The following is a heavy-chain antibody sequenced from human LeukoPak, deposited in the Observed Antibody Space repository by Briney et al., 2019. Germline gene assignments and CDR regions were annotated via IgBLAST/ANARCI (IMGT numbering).Heavy chain of an antibody. Sequence: PSETLSLTRTVSGGSISSSSYYGGWIRQPPGKGLEWIGSISYSGRTYYNPSLKSRVTISVDTSKNQFSLKLSSVTAADTAVYYCARGPDVKYQLPGGWSDLFDYWGQGTLVTVSS. CDR1: GGSISSSSYY. D-gene: IGHD2-2*01. J-gene: IGHJ4*02. CDR2: ISYSGRT. V-gene: IGHV4-39*01. CDR3: ARGPDVKYQLPGGWSDLFDY.